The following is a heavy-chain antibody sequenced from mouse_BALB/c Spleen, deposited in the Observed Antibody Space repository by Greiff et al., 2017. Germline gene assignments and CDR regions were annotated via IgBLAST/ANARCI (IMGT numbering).Heavy chain of an antibody. J-gene: IGHJ3*01. Sequence: EVQLQQSGAELVKPGASVKLSCTASGFNIKDTYMHWVKQRPEQGLEWIGRIDPANGNTKYDPKFQGKATITADTSSNTAYLQLSSLTSEDTAVYYCARSYYGSGWFAYWGQGTLVTVSA. CDR3: ARSYYGSGWFAY. CDR1: GFNIKDTY. D-gene: IGHD1-1*01. V-gene: IGHV14-3*02. CDR2: IDPANGNT.